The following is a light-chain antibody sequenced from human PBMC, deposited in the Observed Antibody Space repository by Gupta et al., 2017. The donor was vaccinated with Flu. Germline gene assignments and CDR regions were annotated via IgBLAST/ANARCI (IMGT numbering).Light chain of an antibody. V-gene: IGKV4-1*01. CDR2: WAS. Sequence: NCKSSQSVLYSPNNKNYLAWYQQKPGQPPKLLIYWASTRESGVPDRFSGSGSGTDFTLTISSLQAEDVAVYYCQQYYSTPLTFGQGTRLEIK. CDR3: QQYYSTPLT. CDR1: QSVLYSPNNKNY. J-gene: IGKJ5*01.